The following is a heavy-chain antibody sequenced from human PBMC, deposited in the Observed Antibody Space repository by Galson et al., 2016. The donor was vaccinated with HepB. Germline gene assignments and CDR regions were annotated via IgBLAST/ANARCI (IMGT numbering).Heavy chain of an antibody. Sequence: SLRLSCAASGFTFSTYCMNWVRQAPGKGLEWISYISSSSSTIYYAASVKGRFTISRDNAKNSLYLQMNSLRAEDTAVYFCVRPHQGWGTTDYWGQGTLVTVSS. CDR1: GFTFSTYC. CDR2: ISSSSSTI. J-gene: IGHJ4*02. V-gene: IGHV3-48*04. D-gene: IGHD3-16*01. CDR3: VRPHQGWGTTDY.